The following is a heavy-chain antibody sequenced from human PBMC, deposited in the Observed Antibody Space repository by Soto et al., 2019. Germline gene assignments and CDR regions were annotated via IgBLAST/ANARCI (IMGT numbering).Heavy chain of an antibody. CDR1: GFTFSSYA. V-gene: IGHV3-30-3*01. J-gene: IGHJ5*01. D-gene: IGHD3-22*01. CDR2: ISYDGSNK. Sequence: GGSLRLSCAASGFTFSSYAMHWVRQAPGKGLEWVAVISYDGSNKYYADSVEGRFTISRDNAKNTLYLQMNSLRAEDTAVYYCVRVPLGDSSGYYWFGSWGQGTLVTVSS. CDR3: VRVPLGDSSGYYWFGS.